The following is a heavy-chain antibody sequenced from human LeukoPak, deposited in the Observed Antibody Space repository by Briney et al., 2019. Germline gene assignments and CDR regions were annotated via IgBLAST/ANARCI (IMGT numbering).Heavy chain of an antibody. CDR1: GFTFSSYA. J-gene: IGHJ6*02. D-gene: IGHD3-3*01. CDR2: ISGSGGST. Sequence: GGSLRLSCAASGFTFSSYAMSWVRQAPGKGLEWVSAISGSGGSTYYADSVKGRFTISRDNSKNTLYLQMNSLRAEDTAVYYCARDRDLSAEWLSYSGQYYGMDVWGQGTTVTVSS. V-gene: IGHV3-23*01. CDR3: ARDRDLSAEWLSYSGQYYGMDV.